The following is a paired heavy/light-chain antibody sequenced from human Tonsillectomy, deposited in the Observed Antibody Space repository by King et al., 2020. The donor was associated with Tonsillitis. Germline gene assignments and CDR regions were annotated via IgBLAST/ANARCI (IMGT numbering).Light chain of an antibody. CDR3: CSRDSSTYHVL. J-gene: IGLJ2*01. Sequence: SSELTQDPAVSVALGQTVRITCQGDSLRSDYASWYQQKPGQAPLLVIFGKDNRPSGIPDRFSGSSSRNTSSLTITGAQAQDEADYYCCSRDSSTYHVLFGGGTKLTVL. CDR2: GKD. V-gene: IGLV3-19*01. CDR1: SLRSDY.
Heavy chain of an antibody. CDR3: ARHRPTRNFDY. CDR2: INPNNGDT. J-gene: IGHJ4*02. V-gene: IGHV1-2*02. Sequence: QVQLVQSGAEVRKPGASVKVSCKASGYTFTGYYIHWVRQAPGQGLEWMGWINPNNGDTDFPQKFQGRVTLTRDPSISTAYMELTRLRSADSAVYYCARHRPTRNFDYWGQGTLVTVSS. CDR1: GYTFTGYY.